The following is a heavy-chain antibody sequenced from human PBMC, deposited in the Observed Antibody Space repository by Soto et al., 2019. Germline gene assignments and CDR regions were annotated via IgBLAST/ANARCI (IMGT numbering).Heavy chain of an antibody. CDR1: GGSISFYY. V-gene: IGHV4-59*01. Sequence: KPSETLSLTCTVSGGSISFYYWSWIRQPPGKGLEWIGYIFYSGSTKYNPSLKSRVSISVDTSKNQFSLKLSSVSVADTAVYYCAREGLWFGDYEAYWGQGARVTVSS. CDR2: IFYSGST. J-gene: IGHJ4*02. D-gene: IGHD3-10*01. CDR3: AREGLWFGDYEAY.